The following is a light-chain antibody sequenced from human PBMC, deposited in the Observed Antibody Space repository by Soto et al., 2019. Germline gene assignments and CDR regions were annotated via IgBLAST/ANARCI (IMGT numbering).Light chain of an antibody. J-gene: IGLJ1*01. CDR1: SSDVGGYNY. CDR3: CSYAGSYTSNV. CDR2: DVS. Sequence: QSALTQPRSVSGSPGQSVTISCTGTSSDVGGYNYVSWYQQHPGKATKLMIYDVSKRPSGVPDRFSGSKSGNTASLTISGLQAEDEDDYYCCSYAGSYTSNVFGTGTKLTVL. V-gene: IGLV2-11*01.